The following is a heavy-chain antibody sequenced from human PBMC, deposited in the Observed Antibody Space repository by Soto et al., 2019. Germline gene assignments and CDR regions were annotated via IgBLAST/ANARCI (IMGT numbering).Heavy chain of an antibody. CDR3: ARDYKPAAMSGYYYYGMDV. CDR1: GGTFSSYA. V-gene: IGHV1-69*01. D-gene: IGHD2-2*01. CDR2: IIPIFGTA. Sequence: QVQLVQSGAEVKKPGSSVKVSCKASGGTFSSYAISWVRQAPGQGLEWMGGIIPIFGTANYAQKFQGRVTITAEQSTSTTYMELSSLRSEDTAVYYCARDYKPAAMSGYYYYGMDVWGQGTTVTVSS. J-gene: IGHJ6*02.